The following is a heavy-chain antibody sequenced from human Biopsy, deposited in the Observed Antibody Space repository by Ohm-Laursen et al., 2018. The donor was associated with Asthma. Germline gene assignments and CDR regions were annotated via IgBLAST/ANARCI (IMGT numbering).Heavy chain of an antibody. D-gene: IGHD1-26*01. Sequence: SQTLSLTCTVSGDSISSGGYYWSWIRQHPGKGLEWIGYIYYSGTTYYNPSLKSRVTISVDTSKNQFSLRLTSVTAADTAVYYCARGSSSRLSQWELLVSGGKRAHSYYGMDVWGQGTTVTVSS. CDR1: GDSISSGGYY. CDR3: ARGSSSRLSQWELLVSGGKRAHSYYGMDV. V-gene: IGHV4-31*03. CDR2: IYYSGTT. J-gene: IGHJ6*02.